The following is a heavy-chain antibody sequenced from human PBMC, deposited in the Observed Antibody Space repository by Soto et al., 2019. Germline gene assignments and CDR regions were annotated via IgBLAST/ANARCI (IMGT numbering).Heavy chain of an antibody. CDR2: INPYNGAT. CDR3: ARAQELRSFDWSWGGGAFDI. V-gene: IGHV1-2*02. D-gene: IGHD3-9*01. J-gene: IGHJ3*02. Sequence: HVQLVQSGAELKKPGASLRVSCKASGYTFTDYYIHWVRQAPGQGLQWMGWINPYNGATSYAQKFEGGVTMTRDTSISTAYMELSRLTSDDTAVYYCARAQELRSFDWSWGGGAFDIWGQGTMVTASS. CDR1: GYTFTDYY.